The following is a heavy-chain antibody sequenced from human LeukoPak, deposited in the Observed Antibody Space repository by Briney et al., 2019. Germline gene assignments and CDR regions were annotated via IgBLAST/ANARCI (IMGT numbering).Heavy chain of an antibody. J-gene: IGHJ4*02. V-gene: IGHV3-21*01. D-gene: IGHD6-13*01. CDR2: ISSSGRYI. Sequence: GGSLRLSCTASGFTFSSYAMNWIRQAPGKGLEWVSSISSSGRYIYYADSVQGRFTISRDNAKNSLYLQMNSLRAEDTAVYYCASGSSWYFDYWRQGTLVTVSS. CDR1: GFTFSSYA. CDR3: ASGSSWYFDY.